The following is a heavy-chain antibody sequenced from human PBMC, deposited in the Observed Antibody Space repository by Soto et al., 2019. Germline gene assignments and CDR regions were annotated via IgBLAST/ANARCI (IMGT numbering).Heavy chain of an antibody. D-gene: IGHD1-26*01. Sequence: QITLKESGPQLVKPRQTLTLTCTFSGFSLSTSGVGVGWIRQPPGKALEWLALIYWDDDKRYSPSLKSTLTITKDTSKNQMVLTITNMDPVDTATYYCARSSYVGNSVAFDIWGQGTMVTVSS. CDR2: IYWDDDK. V-gene: IGHV2-5*02. J-gene: IGHJ3*02. CDR3: ARSSYVGNSVAFDI. CDR1: GFSLSTSGVG.